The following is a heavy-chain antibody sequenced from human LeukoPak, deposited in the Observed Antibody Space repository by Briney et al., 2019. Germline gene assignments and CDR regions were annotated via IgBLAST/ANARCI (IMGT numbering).Heavy chain of an antibody. V-gene: IGHV3-23*01. CDR1: GFTFSSYA. J-gene: IGHJ6*02. D-gene: IGHD1-26*01. CDR2: ISGSGGST. Sequence: GGSLRLSCAASGFTFSSYAMSWVRQAPGEGLEWVSAISGSGGSTYYADSVKGRFTISRDNSKNTLYLQMNSLRAEDTAVYYCAKDLAGATNYYGMDVWGQGTTVTVSS. CDR3: AKDLAGATNYYGMDV.